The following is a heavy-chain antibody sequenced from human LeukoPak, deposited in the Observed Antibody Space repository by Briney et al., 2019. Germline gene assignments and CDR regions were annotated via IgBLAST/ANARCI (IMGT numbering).Heavy chain of an antibody. CDR1: EFSISHYA. CDR3: ARGSSYGGNSDY. D-gene: IGHD4-23*01. Sequence: TGGSLRLSCTASEFSISHYAMSWVRQAPGKGLEWVSADTSSTTSTYYASSVRGRFTISRDNSMNTLYLQMNSLRAEDTAVYYCARGSSYGGNSDYWGQGTLVTVSS. V-gene: IGHV3-23*01. CDR2: DTSSTTST. J-gene: IGHJ4*02.